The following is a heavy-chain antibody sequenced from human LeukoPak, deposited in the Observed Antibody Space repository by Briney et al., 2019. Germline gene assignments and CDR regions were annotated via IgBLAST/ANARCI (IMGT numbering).Heavy chain of an antibody. D-gene: IGHD6-25*01. CDR1: GGTFSSYA. Sequence: SVKVSCKASGGTFSSYAISWVRQAPGQGLEWMGGIIPIFGTANYAQKFQGRVTITADESTSTAYMELSSLRSEDTAVYYCARAAGRRSGFDYWGQGTLVTVSS. J-gene: IGHJ4*02. CDR2: IIPIFGTA. V-gene: IGHV1-69*13. CDR3: ARAAGRRSGFDY.